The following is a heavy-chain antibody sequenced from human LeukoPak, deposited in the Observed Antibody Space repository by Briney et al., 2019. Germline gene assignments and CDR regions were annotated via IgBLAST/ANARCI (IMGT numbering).Heavy chain of an antibody. Sequence: ASVKVSCETSRYTFPSYVINWVRQATGQGLEWMGWMNPNSGNTGYTQKFQGRVTITRHTSITTAYMELSSLRSEDTAVYYCARGPQWTGSYYYFDYWGQGTLVTVSS. CDR2: MNPNSGNT. CDR1: RYTFPSYV. CDR3: ARGPQWTGSYYYFDY. V-gene: IGHV1-8*01. D-gene: IGHD1-26*01. J-gene: IGHJ4*02.